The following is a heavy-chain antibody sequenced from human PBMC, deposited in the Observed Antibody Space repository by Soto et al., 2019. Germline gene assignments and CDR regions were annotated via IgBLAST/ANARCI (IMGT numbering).Heavy chain of an antibody. V-gene: IGHV3-48*01. CDR1: GFTCNSYS. CDR2: INSGSTSV. J-gene: IGHJ4*02. Sequence: EVQLVESGGGLVQPGGSLRLSCVASGFTCNSYSMNWVRQAPGQGLEWISYINSGSTSVFYADSVKGRFTISIDNAKNSLYLQMNRLRAEDTAVYYCASSASPDAYWGQGTLVTVSS. CDR3: ASSASPDAY. D-gene: IGHD1-26*01.